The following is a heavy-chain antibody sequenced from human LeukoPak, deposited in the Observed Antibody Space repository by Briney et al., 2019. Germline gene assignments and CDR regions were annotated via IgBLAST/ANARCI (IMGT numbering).Heavy chain of an antibody. D-gene: IGHD6-13*01. Sequence: GGSLRLSCAASGFTLSGYAMSWVRQAPGKGLEWVSGISGSGVTIFYADSVKGRFTISRDNSKNTLYLQMNSLRVEDTAVYYCAKVFDAYTSSRRQNWFDPWGQGTLVTVSS. CDR3: AKVFDAYTSSRRQNWFDP. CDR1: GFTLSGYA. CDR2: ISGSGVTI. V-gene: IGHV3-23*01. J-gene: IGHJ5*02.